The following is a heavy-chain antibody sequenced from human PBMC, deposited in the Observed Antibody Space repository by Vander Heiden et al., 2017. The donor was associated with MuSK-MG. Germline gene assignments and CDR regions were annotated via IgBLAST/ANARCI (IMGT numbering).Heavy chain of an antibody. J-gene: IGHJ4*02. D-gene: IGHD6-13*01. CDR2: ISYEGSNE. V-gene: IGHV3-30-3*01. CDR3: ARYPMGIATRFFDY. Sequence: QVQLVESGGGVVQPGRSLRPSCAATGFTLSSYAMHWFRQAPGKGLEWVAVISYEGSNEYYADSVKGRFTISRDNSKNTLYLQMNSLRTEDTAVYYCARYPMGIATRFFDYWVQGTLVTVSS. CDR1: GFTLSSYA.